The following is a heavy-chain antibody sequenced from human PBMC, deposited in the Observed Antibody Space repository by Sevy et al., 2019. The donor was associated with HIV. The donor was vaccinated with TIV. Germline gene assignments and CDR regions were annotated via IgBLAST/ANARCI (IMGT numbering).Heavy chain of an antibody. D-gene: IGHD3-22*01. CDR1: GFTFSNYG. CDR2: IWNDGSNK. J-gene: IGHJ4*02. CDR3: ARGGDFNDRSAKRDFDY. V-gene: IGHV3-33*01. Sequence: GGSLRLSCAASGFTFSNYGMHWVRQAPGKGLEWVAVIWNDGSNKYYADSVKGRFTISRDNSKNTLYLQMNSLRVEDTAVYFNARGGDFNDRSAKRDFDYWGQGTLVTVSS.